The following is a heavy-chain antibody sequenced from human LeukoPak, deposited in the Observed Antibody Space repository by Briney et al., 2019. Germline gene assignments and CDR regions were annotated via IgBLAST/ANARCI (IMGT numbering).Heavy chain of an antibody. V-gene: IGHV3-23*01. D-gene: IGHD2-2*01. J-gene: IGHJ5*02. CDR2: ISGSGGST. CDR3: AKDLPRRLPAAARFDP. CDR1: GFTFSSYA. Sequence: GGSLRLSCAASGFTFSSYAMSWVRQAPGKGLEWVSAISGSGGSTYYADSVKGWFTISRDNSKNTLYLQMNSLRAEDTAVYYCAKDLPRRLPAAARFDPWGQGTLVTVSS.